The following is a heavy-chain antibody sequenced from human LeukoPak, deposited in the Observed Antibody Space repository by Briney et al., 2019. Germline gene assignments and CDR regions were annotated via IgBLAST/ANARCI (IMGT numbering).Heavy chain of an antibody. J-gene: IGHJ4*02. Sequence: PGGSLRLSCAASGFTFSSYAMSWVRQAPGKGLDWVSAISGSGGSTYYADSVKGRFTISRDNSKNTLYLQMNSLRAEDTAVYYCAKDFNPYSGSYYTPPYYFDYWGQGTLVTVSS. CDR3: AKDFNPYSGSYYTPPYYFDY. CDR1: GFTFSSYA. D-gene: IGHD1-26*01. V-gene: IGHV3-23*01. CDR2: ISGSGGST.